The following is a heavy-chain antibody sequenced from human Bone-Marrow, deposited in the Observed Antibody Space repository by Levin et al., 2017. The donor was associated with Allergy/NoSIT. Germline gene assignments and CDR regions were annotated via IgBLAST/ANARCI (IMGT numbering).Heavy chain of an antibody. D-gene: IGHD2-21*01. V-gene: IGHV3-11*01. CDR2: INKAGSTI. CDR1: GFTLSDYY. J-gene: IGHJ4*02. CDR3: VRDGGIIDY. Sequence: AGGSLRLSCTASGFTLSDYYISWIRQPPGKGLEWLSYINKAGSTIYYADSVRGRFTISRDNAKQSVYLQMNSLRAKDTAVYYCVRDGGIIDYWGQGTLVTVSS.